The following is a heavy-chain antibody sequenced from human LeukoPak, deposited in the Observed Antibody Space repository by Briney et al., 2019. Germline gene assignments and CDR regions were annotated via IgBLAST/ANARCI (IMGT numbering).Heavy chain of an antibody. D-gene: IGHD6-19*01. CDR1: GYTFTSYD. Sequence: ASVKVSCKASGYTFTSYDINWVRQATGQGLEWMGWMNPNSGNTGYAQKFQGRITMTRNTSISTAYMELSSLRSEDTAVYYCARGGSGWYAIDYWGQGTLVTVSS. V-gene: IGHV1-8*01. J-gene: IGHJ4*02. CDR3: ARGGSGWYAIDY. CDR2: MNPNSGNT.